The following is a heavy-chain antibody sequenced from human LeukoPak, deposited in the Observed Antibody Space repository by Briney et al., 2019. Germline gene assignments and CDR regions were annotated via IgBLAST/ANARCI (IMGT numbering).Heavy chain of an antibody. Sequence: SETLSLTCAVYGGSFSRYYWSWIRQPPGKGLEWIGEINHSGSTNYNPSLKSRVTISVDTSKNQFSLKLSSVTAADTAVYYCARVAPYSSMTMGYWGQGTLVTVPS. D-gene: IGHD6-13*01. CDR1: GGSFSRYY. J-gene: IGHJ4*02. CDR3: ARVAPYSSMTMGY. V-gene: IGHV4-34*01. CDR2: INHSGST.